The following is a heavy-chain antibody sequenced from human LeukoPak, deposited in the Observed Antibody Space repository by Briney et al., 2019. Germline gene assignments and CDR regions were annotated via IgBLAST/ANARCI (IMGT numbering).Heavy chain of an antibody. CDR1: GFTAVSNH. CDR3: AKVRTYFYHGLDV. V-gene: IGHV3-23*01. J-gene: IGHJ6*02. Sequence: GGSLRLSCAASGFTAVSNHMSWVRQAPGKGLEWVSGISGTTSGTYYADSVKGRFTISRDNSKNTLFLQVNSLRAEDTAVYYCAKVRTYFYHGLDVWGQGTTVTVSS. D-gene: IGHD1-14*01. CDR2: ISGTTSGT.